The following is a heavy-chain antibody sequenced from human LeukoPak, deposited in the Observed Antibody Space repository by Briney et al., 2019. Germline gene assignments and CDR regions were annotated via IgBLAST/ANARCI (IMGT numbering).Heavy chain of an antibody. D-gene: IGHD5-24*01. CDR3: AKDLSADGYSSYYFDY. CDR1: GFTFSSYA. CDR2: ISGSGGST. V-gene: IGHV3-23*01. Sequence: GGSLRLSCAASGFTFSSYAMSWVRQAPGKGLEWVSTISGSGGSTYYADSVKGRFTISRDNSKNTLYLQMNSLRAEDTAVYYCAKDLSADGYSSYYFDYWGQGTLVTVSS. J-gene: IGHJ4*02.